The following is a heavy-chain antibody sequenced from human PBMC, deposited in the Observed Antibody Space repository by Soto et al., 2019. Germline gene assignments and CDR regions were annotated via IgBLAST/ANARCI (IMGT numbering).Heavy chain of an antibody. CDR2: IYYSGST. CDR3: ARCHDYGDYVVGYFDY. D-gene: IGHD4-17*01. V-gene: IGHV4-59*01. Sequence: PSETLSHTCTVSGGSISSYYWSWIRQPPGKGLEWIGYIYYSGSTNYNPSLKSRVTISVDTSKNQFSLKLSSVTAADTAVYYCARCHDYGDYVVGYFDYWGQGTLVTVSS. CDR1: GGSISSYY. J-gene: IGHJ4*02.